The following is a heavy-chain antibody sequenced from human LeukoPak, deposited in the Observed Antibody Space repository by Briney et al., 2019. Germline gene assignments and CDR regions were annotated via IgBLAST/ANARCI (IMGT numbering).Heavy chain of an antibody. CDR2: IRSKADSYAT. CDR3: ARTFFGTSSLNWFDP. V-gene: IGHV3-73*01. Sequence: GGSLRLSCAASGFTFSDSGMHWVRQASGKGLEWVGHIRSKADSYATVYAASVKGRFTITRDDSENTAYLQMNSLKTEDTAVYYCARTFFGTSSLNWFDPWGQGTLVTVSS. J-gene: IGHJ5*02. CDR1: GFTFSDSG. D-gene: IGHD2-2*01.